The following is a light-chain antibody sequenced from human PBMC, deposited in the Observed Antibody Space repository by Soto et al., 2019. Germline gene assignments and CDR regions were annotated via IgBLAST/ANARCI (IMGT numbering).Light chain of an antibody. V-gene: IGKV1-5*03. J-gene: IGKJ1*01. CDR2: KAS. CDR1: QTISSW. CDR3: QHYNSYSEA. Sequence: DIQMTQSPSTLSGSVGDRVTITCRASQTISSWLAWYQQKPGKAPKLLIYKASTLKSGAPSRFSGSGSGTAYTLTISSLQPDDFPTYYCQHYNSYSEAFGQGTKVELK.